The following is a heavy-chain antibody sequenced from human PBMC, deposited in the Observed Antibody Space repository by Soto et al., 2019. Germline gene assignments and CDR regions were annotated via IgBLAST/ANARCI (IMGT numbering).Heavy chain of an antibody. V-gene: IGHV3-23*01. CDR1: GFTFSTYA. CDR2: ISGSGGST. CDR3: AKRPLATVFGVAGNRFDP. D-gene: IGHD3-3*01. Sequence: EVQLLESGGGLVQPGGSLRLSCAASGFTFSTYAMTWVRQAPGKGLEWVSGISGSGGSTYYADSVKGRFTISRDNSKNTLYLQMNSLRAEDMAVYYCAKRPLATVFGVAGNRFDPWGQGTLVTVSS. J-gene: IGHJ5*02.